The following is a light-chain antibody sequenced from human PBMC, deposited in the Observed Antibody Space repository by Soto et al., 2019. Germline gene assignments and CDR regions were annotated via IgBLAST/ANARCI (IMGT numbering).Light chain of an antibody. CDR1: QSIGTY. V-gene: IGKV1-5*01. CDR3: HHYNVYPWT. CDR2: DAS. Sequence: DIQMTQSPSTLSASVGDRITITCRASQSIGTYLAWYQLKPGKAPNLLIYDASTLESGVPSRFSGSGSGTDFTLTISRLQPDDFATYYCHHYNVYPWTFGQGTKVDIK. J-gene: IGKJ1*01.